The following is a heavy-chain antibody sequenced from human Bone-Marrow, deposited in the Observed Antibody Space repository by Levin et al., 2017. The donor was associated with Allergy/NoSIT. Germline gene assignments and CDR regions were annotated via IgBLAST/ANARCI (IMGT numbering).Heavy chain of an antibody. V-gene: IGHV4/OR15-8*02. J-gene: IGHJ6*03. Sequence: ESLKISCAVSGDSMTSNDWWTWVRQAPGKGLEWIGEVSHRGNANYNPSLKNRVTMSVDRSKNQFSLRVTSVTAADAAVYFCAREKQYQLPLYYYYYYIDVWGKGTTVTVSS. D-gene: IGHD2-2*01. CDR1: GDSMTSNDW. CDR2: VSHRGNA. CDR3: AREKQYQLPLYYYYYYIDV.